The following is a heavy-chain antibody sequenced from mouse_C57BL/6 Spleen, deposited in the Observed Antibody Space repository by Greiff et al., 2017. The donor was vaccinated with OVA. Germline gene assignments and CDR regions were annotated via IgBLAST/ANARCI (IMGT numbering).Heavy chain of an antibody. V-gene: IGHV1-61*01. J-gene: IGHJ1*03. Sequence: QVQLQQPGAELVRPGSSVKLSCKASGYTFTSYWMDWVKQRPGQGLEWIGNIYPSDSETPYNQKFKDKATLTVDKSSSTAYMQLSSLTSEDSAVYYCARTDYGSSYGYFDVWGTGTTVTVSS. CDR1: GYTFTSYW. CDR3: ARTDYGSSYGYFDV. D-gene: IGHD1-1*01. CDR2: IYPSDSET.